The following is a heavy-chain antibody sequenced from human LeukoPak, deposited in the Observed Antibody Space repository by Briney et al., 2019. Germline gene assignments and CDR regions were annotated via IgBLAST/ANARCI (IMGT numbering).Heavy chain of an antibody. V-gene: IGHV3-48*03. CDR1: GFTFSSYE. CDR3: VRPNCPTPFDY. Sequence: GGSLRLSCAASGFTFSSYEMNWVRQAPGKGLEWVSYISNSGGTIYYADSVKGRFTISRDNAKNSLYLQMNCLRAEDTAVYYCVRPNCPTPFDYWGQGTLVTVSS. CDR2: ISNSGGTI. J-gene: IGHJ4*02. D-gene: IGHD1-1*01.